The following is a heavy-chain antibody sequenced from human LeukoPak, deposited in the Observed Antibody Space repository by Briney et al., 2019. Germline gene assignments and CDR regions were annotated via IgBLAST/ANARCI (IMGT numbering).Heavy chain of an antibody. D-gene: IGHD6-13*01. J-gene: IGHJ3*02. V-gene: IGHV1-18*01. CDR3: AVARYSSSYDAFDI. Sequence: AASVKVSCKASGYTFTSYGISWVRQAPGQGLEWMGWISAYNGNTNYAQKLQGRVTMTTDTSTSTAYMELRSLRSDDTAVYYCAVARYSSSYDAFDIWGQGTMVTVSS. CDR2: ISAYNGNT. CDR1: GYTFTSYG.